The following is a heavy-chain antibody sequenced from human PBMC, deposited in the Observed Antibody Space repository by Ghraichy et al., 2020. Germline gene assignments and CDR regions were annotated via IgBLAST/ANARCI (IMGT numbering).Heavy chain of an antibody. D-gene: IGHD3-22*01. CDR3: ARKTYESSGYYDAFDI. J-gene: IGHJ3*02. CDR2: LKRNGGSR. Sequence: GALRLSCAVSGFSFEDYDMAWVRQAPGKGLEWVSGLKRNGGSRLYGHSVTGRFTISRDNAKNSLYLQMNSLRADDTALYYCARKTYESSGYYDAFDIWGQGTKVTVSS. CDR1: GFSFEDYD. V-gene: IGHV3-20*04.